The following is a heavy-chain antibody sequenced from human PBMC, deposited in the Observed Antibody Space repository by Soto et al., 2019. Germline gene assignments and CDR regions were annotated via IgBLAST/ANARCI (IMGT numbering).Heavy chain of an antibody. V-gene: IGHV3-7*01. CDR3: ARVYYDYIWGSYPLVY. D-gene: IGHD3-16*02. CDR1: GFTFSIHW. CDR2: IKQDGSEK. Sequence: PGGSLRLSCAASGFTFSIHWMSWVRQAPGKGLEWLASIKQDGSEKHYVDSVKGRFTISRDNAKNSLYLQMNSLRVEDTAVYYCARVYYDYIWGSYPLVYWGQGTLVTVSS. J-gene: IGHJ4*02.